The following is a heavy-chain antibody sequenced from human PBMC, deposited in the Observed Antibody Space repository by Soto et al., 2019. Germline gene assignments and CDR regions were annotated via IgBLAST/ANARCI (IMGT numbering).Heavy chain of an antibody. CDR2: IYYSGST. CDR1: GGSISSGDYY. D-gene: IGHD1-7*01. CDR3: AMLYTWNYGDYYGMDV. V-gene: IGHV4-30-4*01. J-gene: IGHJ6*02. Sequence: QVQLQESGPGLVKPSQTLSLTCTVSGGSISSGDYYWSWIRQPPGKGLEWIGYIYYSGSTYYNPSLKCRVTIPVDTSKHQFPLKLSSLTAADTAVYYCAMLYTWNYGDYYGMDVWGQGTTVTVSS.